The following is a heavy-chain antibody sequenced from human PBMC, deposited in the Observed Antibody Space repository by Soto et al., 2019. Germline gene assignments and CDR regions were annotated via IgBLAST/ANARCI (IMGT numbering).Heavy chain of an antibody. D-gene: IGHD1-26*01. J-gene: IGHJ4*02. CDR2: ISAYNGNT. CDR3: ARDGGLQWELLSFDY. CDR1: GYTFTSYG. V-gene: IGHV1-18*04. Sequence: VKVSCKASGYTFTSYGISWVRQAPGQGLEWMGWISAYNGNTNYAQKLQGRVTMTTDTSTSTAYMELRSLRSDDTAVYYCARDGGLQWELLSFDYWGQGTLVTVSS.